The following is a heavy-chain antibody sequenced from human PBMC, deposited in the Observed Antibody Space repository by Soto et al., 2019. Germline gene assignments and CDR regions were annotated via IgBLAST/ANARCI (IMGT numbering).Heavy chain of an antibody. J-gene: IGHJ5*01. CDR3: ARDGRTLRYLDCPAAFDS. CDR2: VIPVLGTT. CDR1: GGTLENLA. Sequence: QVQLVQSGAELRTPGSSVKVSCKASGGTLENLAISWVRQAPGQGFEWMGGVIPVLGTTDYARKLQGRLTITADESATTVCMELSGLKSEDTAVYYCARDGRTLRYLDCPAAFDSWGQGTLVTVSS. V-gene: IGHV1-69*01. D-gene: IGHD3-3*01.